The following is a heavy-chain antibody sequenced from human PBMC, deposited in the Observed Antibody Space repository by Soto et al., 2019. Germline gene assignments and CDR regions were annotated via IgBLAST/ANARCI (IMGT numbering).Heavy chain of an antibody. Sequence: PGGSLRLSCAASGFTFSSYAMSWVRQAPGKGLEWVSAISGSGGSTYYADSVKGRFTISRDNSKNTLYLQMNSLRAEDTAVYYCANPGQTTYYDFWSGYYTSGYFQHWGQGT. J-gene: IGHJ1*01. V-gene: IGHV3-23*01. CDR1: GFTFSSYA. CDR3: ANPGQTTYYDFWSGYYTSGYFQH. CDR2: ISGSGGST. D-gene: IGHD3-3*01.